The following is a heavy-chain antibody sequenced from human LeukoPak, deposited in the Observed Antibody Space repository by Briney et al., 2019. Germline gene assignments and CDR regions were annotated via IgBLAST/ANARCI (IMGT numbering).Heavy chain of an antibody. D-gene: IGHD6-13*01. CDR2: INHSGST. Sequence: SETLSLTCAVYGGSFSGYYWSWIRQPPGKGLEWIGEINHSGSTNYNPSLKSRVTISVDTSKNQFSLKLSSVTAADTAVYYCARDGGYSSSWSPLRYFDLWGRGTLVTVSS. CDR3: ARDGGYSSSWSPLRYFDL. J-gene: IGHJ2*01. V-gene: IGHV4-34*01. CDR1: GGSFSGYY.